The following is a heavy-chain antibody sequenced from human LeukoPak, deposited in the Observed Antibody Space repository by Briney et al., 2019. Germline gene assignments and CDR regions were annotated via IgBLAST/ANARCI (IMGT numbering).Heavy chain of an antibody. J-gene: IGHJ1*01. CDR1: GFPFSSYT. CDR2: ISTSSSYI. V-gene: IGHV3-21*01. Sequence: GGSLRLSCAASGFPFSSYTMNWVRQAPGKGLEWVSLISTSSSYIYYADSVKGRFTISRDNAKNSLYLQMNTLRAEDTAVYYCARDPWGSSGYFQHWGQGTLVTVSS. D-gene: IGHD6-19*01. CDR3: ARDPWGSSGYFQH.